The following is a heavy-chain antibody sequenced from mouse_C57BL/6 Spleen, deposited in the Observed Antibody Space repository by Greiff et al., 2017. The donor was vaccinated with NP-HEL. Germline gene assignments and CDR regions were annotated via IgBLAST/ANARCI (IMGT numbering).Heavy chain of an antibody. Sequence: EVKLQESGGGLVKPGGSLKLSCAASGFTFSDYGMHWVRQAPEKGLEWVAYISSGSSTIYYADTVKGRFTTSRDNAKNTLFLQMTSLRSEDTAMYYCASEGITTVVADYYAMDYWGQGTSVTVSS. CDR1: GFTFSDYG. D-gene: IGHD1-1*01. J-gene: IGHJ4*01. CDR2: ISSGSSTI. CDR3: ASEGITTVVADYYAMDY. V-gene: IGHV5-17*01.